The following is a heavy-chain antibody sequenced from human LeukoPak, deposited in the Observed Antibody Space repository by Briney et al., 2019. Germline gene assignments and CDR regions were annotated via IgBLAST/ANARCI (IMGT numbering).Heavy chain of an antibody. Sequence: GGSLRLSCAASGFTVSNNYMSWVRQAPGKGLEWVSLIYGGGSTHYADSVKGRFTITRDNSKNTLYLQMNSLRAEDTAVYYCARDQGLLVVAGRFGYWGQGTLVTVSS. CDR2: IYGGGST. J-gene: IGHJ4*02. CDR3: ARDQGLLVVAGRFGY. V-gene: IGHV3-66*01. D-gene: IGHD6-19*01. CDR1: GFTVSNNY.